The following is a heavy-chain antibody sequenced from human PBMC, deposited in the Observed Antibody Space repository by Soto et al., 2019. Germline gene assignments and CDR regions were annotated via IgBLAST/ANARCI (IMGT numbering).Heavy chain of an antibody. D-gene: IGHD2-15*01. CDR3: ARGPSVVVVAAGSDY. CDR2: IWYDGSNK. CDR1: GFTFSSYG. J-gene: IGHJ4*02. V-gene: IGHV3-33*01. Sequence: GGSLRLSCAASGFTFSSYGMHWVRQAPGKGLEWVAVIWYDGSNKYYADSVKGRFTISRDNSKNTLYLQMNSLRAEDTAVYYCARGPSVVVVAAGSDYWGQGTLVTVSS.